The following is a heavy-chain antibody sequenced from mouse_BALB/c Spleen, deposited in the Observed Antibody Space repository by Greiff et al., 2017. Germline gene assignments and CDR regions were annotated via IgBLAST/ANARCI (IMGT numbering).Heavy chain of an antibody. D-gene: IGHD1-1*02. J-gene: IGHJ2*01. CDR2: ISSGGSYT. CDR3: TREDYGRFDY. CDR1: GFTFSSYT. Sequence: EVKLMESGGGLVKPGGSLKLSCAASGFTFSSYTMSWVRQTPEKRLEWVATISSGGSYTYYPDSVKGRFTISRDNAKNTLYLQMSSLKSEDTAMYYCTREDYGRFDYWGQGTTLTVSS. V-gene: IGHV5-6-4*01.